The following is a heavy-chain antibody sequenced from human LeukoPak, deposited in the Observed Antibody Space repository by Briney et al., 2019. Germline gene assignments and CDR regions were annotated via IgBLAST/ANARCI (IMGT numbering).Heavy chain of an antibody. Sequence: GRSLRLSCAASGFTFSSSWMHWVRQAPGKGLVWVSRINSDGSGINYADSVKGRFTISRDNAKNTLFLQMNGLRDEDTAVYYCVRDLPRAAYWGQGTLVTVSS. CDR2: INSDGSGI. CDR3: VRDLPRAAY. J-gene: IGHJ4*02. D-gene: IGHD6-25*01. V-gene: IGHV3-74*01. CDR1: GFTFSSSW.